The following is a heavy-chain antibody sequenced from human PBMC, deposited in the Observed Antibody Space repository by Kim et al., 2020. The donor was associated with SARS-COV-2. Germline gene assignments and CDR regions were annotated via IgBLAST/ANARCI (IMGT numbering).Heavy chain of an antibody. CDR2: IRSKANSYAT. CDR1: GLTFSGSA. Sequence: GGSLKLSCAASGLTFSGSAMHWVRQASGKGLEWVGRIRSKANSYATAYAASVKGRFTIYRDDSKTTAYLQMNSLKTEDAAVYYWTRGPPYSECYWVAFVIWGAERKVTVSS. CDR3: TRGPPYSECYWVAFVI. V-gene: IGHV3-73*01. D-gene: IGHD1-26*01. J-gene: IGHJ3*02.